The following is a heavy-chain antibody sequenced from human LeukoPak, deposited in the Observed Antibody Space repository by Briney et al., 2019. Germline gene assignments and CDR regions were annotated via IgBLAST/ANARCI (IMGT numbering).Heavy chain of an antibody. CDR1: GFTFRSYN. CDR3: ARGASRADY. V-gene: IGHV3-21*01. CDR2: ISSSSSYI. J-gene: IGHJ4*02. Sequence: GGSLRLSCAASGFTFRSYNMNWVRQAPGKRPEWASSISSSSSYIYYADSVKGRFTISRDNAKNSLYLQMNSLRAEDTALYYCARGASRADYWGQGTLVTVSS.